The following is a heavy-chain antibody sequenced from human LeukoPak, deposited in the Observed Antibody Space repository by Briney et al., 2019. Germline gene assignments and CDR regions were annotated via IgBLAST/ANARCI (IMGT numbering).Heavy chain of an antibody. CDR1: GYSITSGYY. V-gene: IGHV4-38-2*01. J-gene: IGHJ3*01. Sequence: SETLSLTCAVSGYSITSGYYWGWVRQSPGRGLEWIGTIFHSGSIYYNPSLKSRVTLSVDTSKNQFSLKLSSLTAAVTAIYYCARMGVSYYYDSSTYFPVAFDVWGQGTMVIVSA. CDR3: ARMGVSYYYDSSTYFPVAFDV. D-gene: IGHD3-22*01. CDR2: IFHSGSI.